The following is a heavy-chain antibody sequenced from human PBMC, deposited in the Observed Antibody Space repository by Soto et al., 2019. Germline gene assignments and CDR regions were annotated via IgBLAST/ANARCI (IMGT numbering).Heavy chain of an antibody. CDR2: ISSSSSYI. CDR3: ASVDIVVVVAATPENGMDV. V-gene: IGHV3-21*01. CDR1: GFTFSSYS. Sequence: GGSLILSCAASGFTFSSYSMNWVRQAPGKGLEWVSSISSSSSYIYYADSVKGRFTISRDNAKNSLYLQMNSLRAEDTAVYYCASVDIVVVVAATPENGMDVWGQGTTVTVSS. D-gene: IGHD2-15*01. J-gene: IGHJ6*02.